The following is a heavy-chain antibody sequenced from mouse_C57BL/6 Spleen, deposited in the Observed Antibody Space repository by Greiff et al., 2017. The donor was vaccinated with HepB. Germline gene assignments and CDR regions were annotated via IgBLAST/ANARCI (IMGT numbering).Heavy chain of an antibody. J-gene: IGHJ1*03. CDR1: GFSLTSYG. Sequence: QVQLQQSGPGLVQPSQSLSITCTVSGFSLTSYGAHWVRQSPGKGLEWLGVIWRGGSTDYNAAFMSRLSITKDNSKSQVFFKMNSLQADDTAIYYCAKEDYGSSYDWYFDVWGTGTTVTVSS. D-gene: IGHD1-1*01. CDR2: IWRGGST. V-gene: IGHV2-5*01. CDR3: AKEDYGSSYDWYFDV.